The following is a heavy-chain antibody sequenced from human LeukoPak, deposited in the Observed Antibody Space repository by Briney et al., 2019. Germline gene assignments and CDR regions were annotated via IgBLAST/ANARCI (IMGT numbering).Heavy chain of an antibody. CDR1: GGSISSSNYY. Sequence: SETLSLTCTVSGGSISSSNYYWGWIRQPPGKGLEWIGYIYYSGSTNYKPSVKSRVTISVDTSKNQFSLKLSSVTAADTAVYYCARGGYYGSGNDFRFDPWGQGTLVTVSS. CDR3: ARGGYYGSGNDFRFDP. D-gene: IGHD3-10*01. V-gene: IGHV4-61*05. CDR2: IYYSGST. J-gene: IGHJ5*02.